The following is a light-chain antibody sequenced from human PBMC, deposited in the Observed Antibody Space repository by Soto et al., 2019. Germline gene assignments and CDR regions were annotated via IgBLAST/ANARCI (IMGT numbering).Light chain of an antibody. J-gene: IGKJ2*01. CDR3: QQLHSYPYT. CDR2: ATS. V-gene: IGKV1-9*01. CDR1: QSISSY. Sequence: DIQMTQSPSSLSASVGDRVTITCRASQSISSYLNWYQQKPGKAPRLLIYATSTLQSGVPSRFSGSGSGTEYILTINSLQPEDFATYYCQQLHSYPYTFGQGTKLEVK.